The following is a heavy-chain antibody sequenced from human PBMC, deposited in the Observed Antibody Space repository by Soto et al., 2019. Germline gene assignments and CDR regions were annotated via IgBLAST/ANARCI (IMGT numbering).Heavy chain of an antibody. V-gene: IGHV3-21*01. D-gene: IGHD2-2*01. J-gene: IGHJ4*02. Sequence: EVQLVESGGGLVKPGGSLRLSCAASGFTFSTYIMNWVRQAPGKGLEWVSSISSSSTYIYYADSVKGRFTISRDNAKNSLYLKMNSLRAEATAVYYGARGGYCSSTSSPLLRFDYWGQGTLVTVSS. CDR2: ISSSSTYI. CDR1: GFTFSTYI. CDR3: ARGGYCSSTSSPLLRFDY.